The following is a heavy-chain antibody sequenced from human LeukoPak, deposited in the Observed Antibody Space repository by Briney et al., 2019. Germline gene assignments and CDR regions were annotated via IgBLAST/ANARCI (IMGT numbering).Heavy chain of an antibody. CDR3: STGDLTGADY. CDR1: GFTFSNAW. Sequence: PGGSLRLSCAASGFTFSNAWMSWVRQAPGKGLEWVGRIKSKTDGGTTDYAAPVKGRFTISRDDSKNTLYLQMNSLKTEATALYYRSTGDLTGADYWGQGTLVTVSS. CDR2: IKSKTDGGTT. J-gene: IGHJ4*02. V-gene: IGHV3-15*01. D-gene: IGHD3-9*01.